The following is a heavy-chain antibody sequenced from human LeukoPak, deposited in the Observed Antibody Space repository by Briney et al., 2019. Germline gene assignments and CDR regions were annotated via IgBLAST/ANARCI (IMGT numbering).Heavy chain of an antibody. V-gene: IGHV3-48*02. CDR2: ISSSSSTI. D-gene: IGHD2-2*01. Sequence: GGSLRLSCADSGFTFRRSRMKWVCQAPGKGLEWVSYISSSSSTIYYADSVKGRFTISRDNAKNSLYLQMKSLRDEHTGVFFCARCRVCCIGTSSYQDLWGQGTLVTVSS. J-gene: IGHJ4*02. CDR1: GFTFRRSR. CDR3: ARCRVCCIGTSSYQDL.